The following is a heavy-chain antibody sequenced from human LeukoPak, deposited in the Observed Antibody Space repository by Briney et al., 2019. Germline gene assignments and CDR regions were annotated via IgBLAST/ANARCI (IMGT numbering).Heavy chain of an antibody. CDR1: GGSISGSSYH. Sequence: SETLSLTCTVSGGSISGSSYHWGWMRQSPGKGLEWIGSIYYSGTTYYNPSLKSRVTISVDTSKNQFSLKVISVTAADTAVYYCATTYSYTSGGYDYWGQGTLVTVSS. CDR3: ATTYSYTSGGYDY. V-gene: IGHV4-39*01. D-gene: IGHD5-18*01. CDR2: IYYSGTT. J-gene: IGHJ4*02.